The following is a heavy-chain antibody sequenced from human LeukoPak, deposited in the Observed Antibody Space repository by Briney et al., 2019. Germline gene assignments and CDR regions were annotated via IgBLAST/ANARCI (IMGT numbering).Heavy chain of an antibody. D-gene: IGHD3-22*01. V-gene: IGHV1-2*02. CDR3: ARDVSDYYDSSGYYNWFDP. Sequence: GASVKVSCRASGYTFTGYYMHWVRQARGQGLEWMGWINPNSGGTNYAQKFQGRVTMTRDTSISTAYMELSRLRSDDTAVYYCARDVSDYYDSSGYYNWFDPWGQGTLVTVSS. CDR1: GYTFTGYY. J-gene: IGHJ5*02. CDR2: INPNSGGT.